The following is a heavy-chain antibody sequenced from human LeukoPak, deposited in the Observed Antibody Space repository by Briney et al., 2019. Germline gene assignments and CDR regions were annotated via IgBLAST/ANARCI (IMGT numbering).Heavy chain of an antibody. V-gene: IGHV4-59*08. Sequence: SETLSLTCTVSGGSISSYYWSWIRQPPGKGLEWIGYIYYSGSTNYNPSLKSRVTISVDTSKNQFSLKLSSVTAADTAVCYCARLDYGGNFYYYYYGMDVWGQGTTVTVSS. CDR1: GGSISSYY. D-gene: IGHD4-23*01. J-gene: IGHJ6*02. CDR3: ARLDYGGNFYYYYYGMDV. CDR2: IYYSGST.